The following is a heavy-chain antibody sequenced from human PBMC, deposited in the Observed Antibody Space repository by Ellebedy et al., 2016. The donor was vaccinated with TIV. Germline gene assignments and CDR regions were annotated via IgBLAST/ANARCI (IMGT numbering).Heavy chain of an antibody. V-gene: IGHV3-7*01. Sequence: GESLKISCAASGFTFSSYWMSWVRQAPGKGLEWVANIKQDGSEKYYVDSVKGRFTISRDNAKNSLYLQMNSLRAEDTAVYYCARDNTRGYAMDVWGQGTTVTVSS. J-gene: IGHJ6*02. CDR1: GFTFSSYW. CDR3: ARDNTRGYAMDV. D-gene: IGHD2-2*02. CDR2: IKQDGSEK.